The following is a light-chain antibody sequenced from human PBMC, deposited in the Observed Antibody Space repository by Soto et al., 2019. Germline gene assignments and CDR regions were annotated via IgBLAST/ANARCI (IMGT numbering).Light chain of an antibody. Sequence: QSALTQPASVSGSPGQSITISCTGTSSDVGGYDLVSWYQQHPGKAPKLIIYEGSKRPSGISNRFSGSKSGNTASLIISGLWGDDEGDYYCCAYVSSNTLLFGGGTKVTVL. CDR1: SSDVGGYDL. J-gene: IGLJ3*02. CDR3: CAYVSSNTLL. CDR2: EGS. V-gene: IGLV2-23*01.